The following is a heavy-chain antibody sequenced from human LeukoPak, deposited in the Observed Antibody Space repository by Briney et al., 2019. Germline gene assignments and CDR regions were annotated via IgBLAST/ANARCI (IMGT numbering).Heavy chain of an antibody. Sequence: ASVKVSCKASGNTFTSDYIHLVRQDPGQGLEWIGVISPSGYKTTYAQKFQGRVTLIRDTSTSTVNMELSSLRSEDTATYYCARPGWVPLGLLSGIHPSRGEKFSYHAMDVWGQGTTVTVSS. CDR2: ISPSGYKT. V-gene: IGHV1-46*01. CDR1: GNTFTSDY. J-gene: IGHJ6*02. D-gene: IGHD1-26*01. CDR3: ARPGWVPLGLLSGIHPSRGEKFSYHAMDV.